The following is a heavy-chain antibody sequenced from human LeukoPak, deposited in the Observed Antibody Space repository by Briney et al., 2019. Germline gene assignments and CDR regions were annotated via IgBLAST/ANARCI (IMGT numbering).Heavy chain of an antibody. D-gene: IGHD6-6*01. CDR3: AFSMAAFYYYYYYMDV. CDR1: GSTFSSYA. Sequence: GSSVKVSCKASGSTFSSYAISWVRQAPGQGLEWMGGIIPTVGTANYAQKYQGRVTITTDEYTSTAYMELSSLRSEDTAVYYCAFSMAAFYYYYYYMDVWGKGTTVTVSS. CDR2: IIPTVGTA. V-gene: IGHV1-69*05. J-gene: IGHJ6*03.